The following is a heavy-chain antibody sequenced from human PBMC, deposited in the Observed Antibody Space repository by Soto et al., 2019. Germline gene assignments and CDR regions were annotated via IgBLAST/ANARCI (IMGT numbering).Heavy chain of an antibody. CDR2: IYWNDDK. J-gene: IGHJ5*02. Sequence: PTLVNPTQTLTLTCTFSGFSLSTSGAGVGWIRQPPGKALEWLALIYWNDDKRYSPSLKSRLTITKDTSKNQVVLTMTNMEPVDTATYCCSRLAYYDFWSGYDNWFDHWGQGTLVTVSS. V-gene: IGHV2-5*01. CDR1: GFSLSTSGAG. CDR3: SRLAYYDFWSGYDNWFDH. D-gene: IGHD3-3*01.